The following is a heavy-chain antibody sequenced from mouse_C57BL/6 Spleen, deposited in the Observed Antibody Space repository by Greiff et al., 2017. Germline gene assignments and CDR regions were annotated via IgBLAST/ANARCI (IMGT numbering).Heavy chain of an antibody. Sequence: QVQLQQPGAELVRPGTSVKLSCKASGYTFTSYWMHWVKQRPGQGLEWIGVIDPSDSYTNYNQKFKGKATLTVDTSSSTAYMQLSSLTSEDSAVYYCARRRGYDDAMDYWGQGTSVTVSS. CDR1: GYTFTSYW. CDR3: ARRRGYDDAMDY. V-gene: IGHV1-59*01. J-gene: IGHJ4*01. CDR2: IDPSDSYT. D-gene: IGHD2-2*01.